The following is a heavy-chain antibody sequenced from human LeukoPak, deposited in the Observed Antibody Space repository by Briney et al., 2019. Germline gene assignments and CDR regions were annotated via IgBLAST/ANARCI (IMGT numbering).Heavy chain of an antibody. V-gene: IGHV4-34*01. CDR1: GGSFSGYY. CDR2: INHSGST. D-gene: IGHD3-22*01. CDR3: ARVVVSGGHYFDY. Sequence: RPSETLSLTCAVYGGSFSGYYWSWIRQPPGKGLEWIGEINHSGSTNYNPSLKSRVTISVDTSKNQFSLKLSSVTAADTAVYYCARVVVSGGHYFDYWGQGTLVTVSS. J-gene: IGHJ4*02.